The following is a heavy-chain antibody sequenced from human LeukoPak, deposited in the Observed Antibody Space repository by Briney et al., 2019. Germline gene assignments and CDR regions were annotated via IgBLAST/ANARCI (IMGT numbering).Heavy chain of an antibody. V-gene: IGHV3-30*18. D-gene: IGHD4-17*01. CDR2: ISYDGSNK. CDR1: GFTFSSYG. J-gene: IGHJ4*02. CDR3: AKDILPRDYGDYAGVV. Sequence: PGGPLRLSCAASGFTFSSYGMHWVRQAPGRGLEWVAVISYDGSNKYYADSVKGRFTISRDNSKNTLYLQMNSLRAEDTAVYYCAKDILPRDYGDYAGVVWGQGTLVTVSS.